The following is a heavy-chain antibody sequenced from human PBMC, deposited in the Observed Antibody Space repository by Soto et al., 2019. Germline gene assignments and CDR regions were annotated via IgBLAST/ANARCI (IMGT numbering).Heavy chain of an antibody. CDR2: ISGSGGST. CDR3: AKDRPYYVFWSFYEGPVMGPDDHVYYGMDF. CDR1: GFTFSSYA. D-gene: IGHD3-3*01. J-gene: IGHJ6*02. Sequence: PGGSLRLSCAASGFTFSSYAMSWVRRAPGKGLEWVSAISGSGGSTYYADSVKGRFTISRDNSKNTLYLQMNSLRAEDTAIYYYAKDRPYYVFWSFYEGPVMGPDDHVYYGMDFWGQGTTVPVSS. V-gene: IGHV3-23*01.